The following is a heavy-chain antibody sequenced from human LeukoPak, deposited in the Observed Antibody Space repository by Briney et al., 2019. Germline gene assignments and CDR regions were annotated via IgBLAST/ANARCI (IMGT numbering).Heavy chain of an antibody. CDR2: ISSSSSTI. CDR1: GFTFSSYS. CDR3: ARDTRGYSYGFDY. V-gene: IGHV3-48*04. Sequence: GGSLRLSCAASGFTFSSYSMDWARQAPGKGLEWVSYISSSSSTIYYADSVKGRYTISRDNAKNTLYLQMGSLRAEDMAVYYCARDTRGYSYGFDYWGQGTLVTVSS. J-gene: IGHJ4*02. D-gene: IGHD5-18*01.